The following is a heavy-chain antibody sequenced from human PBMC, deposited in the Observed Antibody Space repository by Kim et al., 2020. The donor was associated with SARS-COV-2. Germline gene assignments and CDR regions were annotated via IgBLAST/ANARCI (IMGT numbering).Heavy chain of an antibody. J-gene: IGHJ4*02. CDR3: AKHCHGSGSYYNDDYYFDY. V-gene: IGHV3-33*06. CDR1: GFTFSSYG. CDR2: IWYDGSNK. D-gene: IGHD3-10*01. Sequence: GGSLRLSCAASGFTFSSYGMHWVRQAPGKGLEWVAVIWYDGSNKYYADSVKGRFTISRDNSKNTLYLQMNSLRAEDTAVYYCAKHCHGSGSYYNDDYYFDYWGQGTLVPVSS.